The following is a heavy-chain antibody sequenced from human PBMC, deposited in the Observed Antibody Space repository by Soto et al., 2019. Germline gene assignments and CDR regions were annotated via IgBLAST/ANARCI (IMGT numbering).Heavy chain of an antibody. CDR2: IIPIFGTA. J-gene: IGHJ6*02. CDR3: AGEPRWYAVADYGMDV. Sequence: QVQLVQSGAEVKKPGSSVKVSCKASGGTFSSYAISWVRQAPGQGLEWMGGIIPIFGTANYAQKFQGRVTITADESTSTAYMELSSLRSEDTAVYYCAGEPRWYAVADYGMDVWGQGTTVTVSS. CDR1: GGTFSSYA. D-gene: IGHD6-13*01. V-gene: IGHV1-69*01.